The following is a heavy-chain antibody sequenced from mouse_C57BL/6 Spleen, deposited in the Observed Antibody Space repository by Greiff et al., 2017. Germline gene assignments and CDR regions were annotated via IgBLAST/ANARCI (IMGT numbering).Heavy chain of an antibody. V-gene: IGHV5-9-1*02. CDR2: ISSGGDYI. CDR3: TRGPIYYYGSSYWYFDV. J-gene: IGHJ1*03. D-gene: IGHD1-1*01. CDR1: GFTFSSYA. Sequence: EVQGVESGEGLVKPGGSLKLSCAASGFTFSSYAMSWVRQTPEKRLEWVAYISSGGDYIYYADTVKGRFTISRDNARNTLYLQMSSLKSEDTAMYYCTRGPIYYYGSSYWYFDVWGTGTTVTVSS.